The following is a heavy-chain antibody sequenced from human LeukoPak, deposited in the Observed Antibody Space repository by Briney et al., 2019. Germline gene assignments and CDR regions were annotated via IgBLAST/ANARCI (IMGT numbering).Heavy chain of an antibody. CDR1: GGSFSGYY. J-gene: IGHJ4*02. D-gene: IGHD2-21*01. CDR3: ARHRFASPLDS. Sequence: SETLSLTCAVYGGSFSGYYWSWIRQPPGKGLEWIGEINHSGSTNYNPSLKSRVTISVDTSKNRFSLKLSSVTAADTAVYYCARHRFASPLDSWGQGTLVTVSS. V-gene: IGHV4-34*01. CDR2: INHSGST.